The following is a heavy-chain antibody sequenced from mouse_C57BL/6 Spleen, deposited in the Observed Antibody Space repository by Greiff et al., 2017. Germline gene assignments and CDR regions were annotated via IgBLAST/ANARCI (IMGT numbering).Heavy chain of an antibody. CDR1: GYTFTSYW. J-gene: IGHJ2*01. CDR2: IDPSDSYT. Sequence: VQLQQSGAELVRPGTSVKLSCKASGYTFTSYWMHWVKQRPGQGLEWIGVIDPSDSYTNYNQKFKGKATLTVDTSSSTAYMQLSSLTSEDSAVYYCARGGTADYWGQGTTLTVSS. V-gene: IGHV1-59*01. CDR3: ARGGTADY. D-gene: IGHD1-2*01.